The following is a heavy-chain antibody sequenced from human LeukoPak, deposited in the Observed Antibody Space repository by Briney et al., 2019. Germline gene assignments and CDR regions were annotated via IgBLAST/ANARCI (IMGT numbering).Heavy chain of an antibody. J-gene: IGHJ4*02. CDR1: GFTFTSYD. CDR2: ISYDGSNK. Sequence: GGSLRLSCAASGFTFTSYDMHWVRQAPGKGLEWVAVISYDGSNKYYADSVKGRFTISRDNSKNTLYLQMNSLRAEDTAVYYCAREDGYSLDYWGQGTLVTVSS. D-gene: IGHD5-24*01. V-gene: IGHV3-30*19. CDR3: AREDGYSLDY.